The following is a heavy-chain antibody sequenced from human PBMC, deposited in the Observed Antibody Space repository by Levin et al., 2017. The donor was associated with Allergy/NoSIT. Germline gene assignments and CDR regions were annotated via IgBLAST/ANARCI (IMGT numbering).Heavy chain of an antibody. CDR2: IKGDGKST. J-gene: IGHJ4*02. CDR1: GFPFSTYW. Sequence: GESLKISCAASGFPFSTYWMHWVRQAPGKGLVWVSMIKGDGKSTTYADSVKGRFTVSRDNARNTLYLQMNSLRVEDTALYYCARHAGEPLDYWGQGTPVTVSP. V-gene: IGHV3-74*01. D-gene: IGHD1-1*01. CDR3: ARHAGEPLDY.